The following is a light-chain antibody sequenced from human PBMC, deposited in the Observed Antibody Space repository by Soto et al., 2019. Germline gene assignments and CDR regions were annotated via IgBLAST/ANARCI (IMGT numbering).Light chain of an antibody. Sequence: QSVLTQPPSVSGAPGQRVTISCTGSSSNIGAGYDVHWYQQLPGTAPKLLTYGNSNRPSGVPDRFSGSKSGTSASLAITGLQAEDEADYDCQSYDSSLSGVVFGGGTQLTVL. CDR1: SSNIGAGYD. CDR3: QSYDSSLSGVV. J-gene: IGLJ2*01. V-gene: IGLV1-40*01. CDR2: GNS.